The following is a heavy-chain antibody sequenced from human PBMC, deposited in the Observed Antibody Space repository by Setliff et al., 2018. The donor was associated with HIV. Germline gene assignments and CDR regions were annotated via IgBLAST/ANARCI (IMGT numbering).Heavy chain of an antibody. V-gene: IGHV4-61*01. CDR3: ARHGSLGGQWLPPIDY. Sequence: PSETLSLTCTVSGGSIRSGSYFWTWIRQPPGKGLEWIGYIYYSGSTNYNPSLKSRVTMSVDTSKNQFSLKLSSVTAADTAVYYCARHGSLGGQWLPPIDYWGQGTLVTVSS. D-gene: IGHD6-19*01. J-gene: IGHJ4*02. CDR2: IYYSGST. CDR1: GGSIRSGSYF.